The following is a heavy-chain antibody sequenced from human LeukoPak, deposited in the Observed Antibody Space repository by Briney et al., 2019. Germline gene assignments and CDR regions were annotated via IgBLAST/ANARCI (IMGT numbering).Heavy chain of an antibody. V-gene: IGHV1-18*01. CDR3: ARDPTYGQFDY. CDR1: GYTFTSYG. CDR2: ISAYNGNT. Sequence: ASVTVSCTASGYTFTSYGISWVRQAPGQGLEWMGWISAYNGNTNYAQKLQGRVTMTTDTSTSTAYMELRSLRSDDTAVYYCARDPTYGQFDYWGQGTLVTVSS. J-gene: IGHJ4*02. D-gene: IGHD4-17*01.